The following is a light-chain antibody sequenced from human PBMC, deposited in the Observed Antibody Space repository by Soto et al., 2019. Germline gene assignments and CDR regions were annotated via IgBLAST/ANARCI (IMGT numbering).Light chain of an antibody. Sequence: EIVLTQSPATLSLSPGERATLSCRASQGVSSYLAWYQQKPGQAPRLLIYDASNRATGIPARFSGSGSGTDFTLTISSLEPEDIAVYYCQQRANRLTFGGGTKVEIK. CDR2: DAS. J-gene: IGKJ4*01. V-gene: IGKV3-11*01. CDR3: QQRANRLT. CDR1: QGVSSY.